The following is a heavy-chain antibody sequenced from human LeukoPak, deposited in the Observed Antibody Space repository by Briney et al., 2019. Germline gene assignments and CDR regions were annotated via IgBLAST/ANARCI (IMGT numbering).Heavy chain of an antibody. CDR1: GGSFSGYY. V-gene: IGHV4-59*01. Sequence: KPSETLSLTCAVYGGSFSGYYWSWVRQPPGRGLEWIAYIYYSGSTHYNPSLQSRVTISVDTSKNQFSLKVKSVTAADTAIYYCARLTRAGDVSVTYHYFDLWGRGTLVTVSS. CDR2: IYYSGST. J-gene: IGHJ2*01. D-gene: IGHD2-21*02. CDR3: ARLTRAGDVSVTYHYFDL.